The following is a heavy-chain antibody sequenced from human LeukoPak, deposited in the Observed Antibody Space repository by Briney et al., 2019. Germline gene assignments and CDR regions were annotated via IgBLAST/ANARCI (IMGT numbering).Heavy chain of an antibody. Sequence: GGSLRLSCAASGITFSSFAMSWVRQAPGKGLEWVSGISGSGVSTYYADSVKGRFTISRDNSKNTLYLQMNSLRAEDTAIYYCAKDRSLGATPGGAFDIWGQGTMVTVSS. J-gene: IGHJ3*02. D-gene: IGHD1-26*01. CDR1: GITFSSFA. CDR2: ISGSGVST. V-gene: IGHV3-23*01. CDR3: AKDRSLGATPGGAFDI.